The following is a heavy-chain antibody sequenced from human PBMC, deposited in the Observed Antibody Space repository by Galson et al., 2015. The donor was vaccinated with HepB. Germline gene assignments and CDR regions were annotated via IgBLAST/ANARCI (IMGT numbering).Heavy chain of an antibody. CDR1: GGSISSSSYY. D-gene: IGHD6-19*01. V-gene: IGHV4-39*01. Sequence: SETLSLTCTVSGGSISSSSYYWGWIRQPPGKGLEWIGSIYYSGSTYYNPSLKSRVTISVDTSKNQFSLKLSSVTAADTAVYYCARIAVAGTGYYYYGMDVWGQGTTVTVSS. J-gene: IGHJ6*02. CDR3: ARIAVAGTGYYYYGMDV. CDR2: IYYSGST.